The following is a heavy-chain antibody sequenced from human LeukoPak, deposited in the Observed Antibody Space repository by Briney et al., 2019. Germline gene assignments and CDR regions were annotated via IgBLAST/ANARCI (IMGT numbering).Heavy chain of an antibody. Sequence: SETLSLTCTVSGGSISSYYWSWIRQPPGKGLEWIGYIYYSGSTNYNPSLKSRVTISVDTSKNQFSLKLSSVTAADTAVYYCARVAVTTVAEYFQHWGQGTLVTVSS. CDR1: GGSISSYY. V-gene: IGHV4-59*01. D-gene: IGHD4-11*01. CDR3: ARVAVTTVAEYFQH. J-gene: IGHJ1*01. CDR2: IYYSGST.